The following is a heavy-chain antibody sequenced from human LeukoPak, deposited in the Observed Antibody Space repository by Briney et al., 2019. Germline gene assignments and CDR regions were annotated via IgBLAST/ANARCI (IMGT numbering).Heavy chain of an antibody. D-gene: IGHD6-19*01. CDR3: ARPPLGVAGIVNL. Sequence: PGGSLRLSCAASGXTFSTYEVSCVRQAPGKGLEWVFYFSPSGSTIHYAVSVKGRFTISRDNAKNTLYLKMNSLRAEDTAVYYCARPPLGVAGIVNLWGQGTLVAVSS. CDR2: FSPSGSTI. CDR1: GXTFSTYE. J-gene: IGHJ5*02. V-gene: IGHV3-48*03.